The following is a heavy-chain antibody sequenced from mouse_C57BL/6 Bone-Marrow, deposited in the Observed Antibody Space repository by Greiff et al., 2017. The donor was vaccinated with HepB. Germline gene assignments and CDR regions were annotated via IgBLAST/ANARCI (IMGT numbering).Heavy chain of an antibody. CDR2: IDPENGDT. CDR3: TTVFITTVVATKDYAMDY. CDR1: GFNIKDDY. D-gene: IGHD1-1*01. J-gene: IGHJ4*01. Sequence: VQLQHSGAELVRPGASVKLSCTASGFNIKDDYMHWVKQRPEQGLEWIGWIDPENGDTEYASKFQGKATITADTSSNTAYLQLSSLTSEDTAVYYCTTVFITTVVATKDYAMDYWGQGTSVTVSS. V-gene: IGHV14-4*01.